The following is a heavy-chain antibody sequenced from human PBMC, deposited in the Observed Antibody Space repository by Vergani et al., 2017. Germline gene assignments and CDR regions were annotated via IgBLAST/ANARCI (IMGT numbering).Heavy chain of an antibody. Sequence: QVQLQQWGAGLLKPSETLSLTCAVYGGSFSGYYWSWIRQPPGKGLEWIGEINHSGSTNYNPSLKSRVTISVDTSKNQFSLKLSSVTAADTAVDYCARGRIAAAGPRVDPWGQGTLVTVSS. CDR2: INHSGST. CDR3: ARGRIAAAGPRVDP. J-gene: IGHJ5*02. D-gene: IGHD6-13*01. CDR1: GGSFSGYY. V-gene: IGHV4-34*01.